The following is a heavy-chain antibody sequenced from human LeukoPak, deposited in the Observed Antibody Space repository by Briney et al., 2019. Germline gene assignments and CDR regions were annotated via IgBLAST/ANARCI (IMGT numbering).Heavy chain of an antibody. Sequence: GGSLRLSCAPSGLSFSSYTIHWVRQAPGKGLEWVSSISSTSGYIHYADSVKGRFSISRDNAKNLVHLEMDILRAEDTAVYYCAREGGDLEMATIVGSIDYWGQGTLVTVSS. CDR2: ISSTSGYI. CDR1: GLSFSSYT. V-gene: IGHV3-21*01. CDR3: AREGGDLEMATIVGSIDY. D-gene: IGHD5-24*01. J-gene: IGHJ4*02.